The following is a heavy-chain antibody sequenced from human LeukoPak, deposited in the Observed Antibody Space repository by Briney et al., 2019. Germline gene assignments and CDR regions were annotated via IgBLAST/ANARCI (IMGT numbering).Heavy chain of an antibody. V-gene: IGHV4-30-4*07. CDR3: ARASGYSSSWYPDH. Sequence: SQTLSLTCAVSGGSISSGGYSWSWIRQPPGKGLEWIGYIYYSGSTNYNPSLKSRVTISVDTSKNQFSLKLSSVTAADTAVYYCARASGYSSSWYPDHWGQGTLVTVSS. D-gene: IGHD6-13*01. CDR1: GGSISSGGYS. J-gene: IGHJ5*02. CDR2: IYYSGST.